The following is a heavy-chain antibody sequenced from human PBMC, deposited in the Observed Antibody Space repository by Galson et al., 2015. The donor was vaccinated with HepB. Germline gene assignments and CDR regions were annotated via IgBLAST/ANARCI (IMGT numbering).Heavy chain of an antibody. Sequence: SLRLSCAASGFTFSSYSMNWVRQAPGKGLEWVSSISSSSSYIYYADSVKGRFTISRDNAKNSLYLQMNSLRAEDTAVYYCARGTGTTYGGSYYWRGAFDIWGQGTMVTVSS. D-gene: IGHD1-26*01. CDR1: GFTFSSYS. CDR2: ISSSSSYI. V-gene: IGHV3-21*01. CDR3: ARGTGTTYGGSYYWRGAFDI. J-gene: IGHJ3*02.